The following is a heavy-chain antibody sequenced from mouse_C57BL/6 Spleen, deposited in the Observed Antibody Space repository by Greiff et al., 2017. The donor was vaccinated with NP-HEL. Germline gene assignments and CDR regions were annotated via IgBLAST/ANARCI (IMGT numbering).Heavy chain of an antibody. Sequence: EVQLQQSGPELVKPGASVKIPCKASGYTFTDYNMDWVKQSHGKSLEWIGDINPNNGGTIYNQKFKGKATLTVAKSSSTAYMELRSLTSEDTAVYYCARGRVYYDYDGGVGFDYWGQGTTLTVSS. D-gene: IGHD2-4*01. CDR1: GYTFTDYN. J-gene: IGHJ2*01. V-gene: IGHV1-18*01. CDR2: INPNNGGT. CDR3: ARGRVYYDYDGGVGFDY.